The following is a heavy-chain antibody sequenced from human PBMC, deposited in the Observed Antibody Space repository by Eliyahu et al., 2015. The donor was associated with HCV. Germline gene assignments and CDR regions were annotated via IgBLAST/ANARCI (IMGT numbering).Heavy chain of an antibody. D-gene: IGHD3-9*01. CDR3: ARGGLRYFDWPTDY. CDR2: IIPIFGTA. CDR1: GGTXSSYA. Sequence: QVQLVQSGAEVKXPXSSVKVSXKASGGTXSSYAISWVRQAPGQGLEWMGGIIPIFGTANYAQKFQGRVTITADESTSTAYMELSSLRSEDTAVYYCARGGLRYFDWPTDYWGQGTLVTVSS. V-gene: IGHV1-69*01. J-gene: IGHJ4*02.